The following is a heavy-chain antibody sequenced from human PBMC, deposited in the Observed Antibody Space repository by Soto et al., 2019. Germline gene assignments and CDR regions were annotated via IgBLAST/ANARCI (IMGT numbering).Heavy chain of an antibody. D-gene: IGHD2-8*02. CDR3: ARDILSVGPRANDAFDV. V-gene: IGHV1-3*01. CDR2: INPDNGNT. J-gene: IGHJ3*01. Sequence: QVQLVQSGAEVRKPGASVNISCRASGFTFSDHLINWVRQVPGQSLEWMGWINPDNGNTKYSQTVQGRVTLSRHSSASIVYVEVSDLTSEDTAVFYCARDILSVGPRANDAFDVWGQGTMVTVSS. CDR1: GFTFSDHL.